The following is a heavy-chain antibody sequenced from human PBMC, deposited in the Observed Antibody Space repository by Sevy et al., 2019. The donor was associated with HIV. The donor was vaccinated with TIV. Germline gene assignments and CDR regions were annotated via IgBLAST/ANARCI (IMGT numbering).Heavy chain of an antibody. D-gene: IGHD6-13*01. J-gene: IGHJ4*02. V-gene: IGHV3-20*01. CDR3: ATSYSSNLHRFDY. Sequence: GGSLRLSYAASGFTFDANGMNWVRQAPGKGLEWVSGINWNGGSTGYADSVKDRFTISRDNAKNSLYLQMNNLRAEDTALYHCATSYSSNLHRFDYWGQGTLVTVSS. CDR1: GFTFDANG. CDR2: INWNGGST.